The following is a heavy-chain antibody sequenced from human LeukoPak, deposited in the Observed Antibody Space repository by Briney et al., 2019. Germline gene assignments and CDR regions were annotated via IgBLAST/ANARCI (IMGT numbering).Heavy chain of an antibody. CDR3: ARDPYYYDSSGYYRGYYFDY. CDR1: GYTFTSYG. V-gene: IGHV1-18*01. Sequence: ASVKVSCKASGYTFTSYGISWVRQAPEQGLEWMGWISAYNGNTNYAQKLQGRVTMTTDTSTSTAYMELRSLRSDDTAVYYCARDPYYYDSSGYYRGYYFDYWGQGTLVTVSS. J-gene: IGHJ4*02. CDR2: ISAYNGNT. D-gene: IGHD3-22*01.